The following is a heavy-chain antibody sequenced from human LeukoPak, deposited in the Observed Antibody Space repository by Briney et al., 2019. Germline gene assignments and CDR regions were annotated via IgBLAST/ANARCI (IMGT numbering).Heavy chain of an antibody. Sequence: GGSLRLSCAASGFTFSSYSMNWVRQAPGKGLEWVSYISSSSSTIYYADSVKGRFTISRDNSKNTLYLQMNSLRAEDTAVYYCATPRDGYNLYYFDYWGQGTLVTVSS. V-gene: IGHV3-48*01. CDR3: ATPRDGYNLYYFDY. J-gene: IGHJ4*02. CDR1: GFTFSSYS. D-gene: IGHD5-24*01. CDR2: ISSSSSTI.